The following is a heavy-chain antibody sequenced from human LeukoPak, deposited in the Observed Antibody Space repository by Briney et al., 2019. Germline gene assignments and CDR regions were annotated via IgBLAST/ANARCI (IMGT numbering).Heavy chain of an antibody. V-gene: IGHV3-48*04. CDR3: ARILGWGYMDV. CDR1: GFAFSSYS. CDR2: ITSGSTNV. J-gene: IGHJ6*03. Sequence: PGGSLRLSCSASGFAFSSYSMNWVRQAPGKGLEWFSYITSGSTNVYYADSVKGRFTISRDNAENSLYLQMNGLRAEDTAVYYCARILGWGYMDVWGKGTTVTVSS. D-gene: IGHD6-19*01.